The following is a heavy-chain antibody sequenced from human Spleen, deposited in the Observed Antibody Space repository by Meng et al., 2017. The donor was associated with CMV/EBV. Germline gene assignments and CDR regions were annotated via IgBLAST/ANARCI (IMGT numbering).Heavy chain of an antibody. Sequence: GGSLRLSCAASGFTFSSYWMSWVRQAPGKGLEWVANIKQDGSEKYYVDSVKGRFTISRDNAKNSLYLQMNSLRAEDTAVYYCAREERSEWELYYYYGMDVWGQGTTVTVSS. CDR1: GFTFSSYW. CDR2: IKQDGSEK. J-gene: IGHJ6*02. V-gene: IGHV3-7*01. D-gene: IGHD1-26*01. CDR3: AREERSEWELYYYYGMDV.